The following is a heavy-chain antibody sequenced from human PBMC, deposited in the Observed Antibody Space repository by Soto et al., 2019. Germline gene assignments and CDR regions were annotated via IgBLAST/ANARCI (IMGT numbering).Heavy chain of an antibody. CDR3: ARLEGLATISYYFDY. CDR1: GDSINSDNYY. V-gene: IGHV4-39*01. Sequence: QLQLQESGPGLVKPSETLSLTCSVSGDSINSDNYYWGWIRQPPGKGLEWIGSIYYRGNTYYNPSLKTRATISLDKSKSQCSLKLNSVTAADSAVYFCARLEGLATISYYFDYWGQGTLVTVSS. D-gene: IGHD3-9*01. J-gene: IGHJ4*02. CDR2: IYYRGNT.